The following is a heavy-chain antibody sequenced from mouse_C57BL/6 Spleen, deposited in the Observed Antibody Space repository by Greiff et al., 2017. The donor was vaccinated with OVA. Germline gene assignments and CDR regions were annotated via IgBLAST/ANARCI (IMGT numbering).Heavy chain of an antibody. CDR2: IDPETGGT. V-gene: IGHV1-15*01. Sequence: VKLQESGAELVRPGASVTLSCKASGYTFTDYEMHWVKQTPVHGLEWIGAIDPETGGTAYNQKFKGKAILTADKSSSTAYMELRSLTSEDSAVYYCTPYGKGFDYWGQGTTLTVSS. D-gene: IGHD2-1*01. J-gene: IGHJ2*01. CDR3: TPYGKGFDY. CDR1: GYTFTDYE.